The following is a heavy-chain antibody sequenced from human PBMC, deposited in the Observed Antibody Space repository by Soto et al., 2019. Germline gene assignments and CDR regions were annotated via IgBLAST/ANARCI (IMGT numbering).Heavy chain of an antibody. CDR3: ARLGEGAFDI. Sequence: EVQLVESGGGLVQPGGSLRLSCAASGFTFSSYSMNWVRQAPGKGLEWMGRIDPSDSYTNYSPSFQGHVTISADKSISTAYLQWSSLKASDTAMYYCARLGEGAFDIWGQGTMVTVSS. V-gene: IGHV5-10-1*01. CDR2: IDPSDSYT. J-gene: IGHJ3*02. CDR1: GFTFSSYS.